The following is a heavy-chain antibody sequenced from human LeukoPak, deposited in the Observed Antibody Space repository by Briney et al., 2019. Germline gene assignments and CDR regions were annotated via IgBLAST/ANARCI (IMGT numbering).Heavy chain of an antibody. Sequence: PAETLSLTCSVSGGSVSSFYWSWIRQSPGKGLEWIGYISHKGITSYNPSLESRLTISLDTSKNQFSLKLKSLTAADTAVYFCAKDGAGGEMTTPTGYSDIWGRGTLVTVSS. CDR2: ISHKGIT. CDR3: AKDGAGGEMTTPTGYSDI. J-gene: IGHJ2*01. V-gene: IGHV4-59*02. D-gene: IGHD5-24*01. CDR1: GGSVSSFY.